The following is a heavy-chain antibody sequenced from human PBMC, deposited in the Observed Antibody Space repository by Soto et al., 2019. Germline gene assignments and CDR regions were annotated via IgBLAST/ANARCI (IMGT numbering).Heavy chain of an antibody. CDR2: ISYDGSNK. CDR3: ARGPN. CDR1: GFTFSSYA. V-gene: IGHV3-30-3*01. Sequence: PGGSLRLSCAASGFTFSSYAMRWVRQAPGKGLEWVAVISYDGSNKYYADSVKGRFTISRDNSKNTLYLQMNSLRAEDAAVYYCARGPNWGQGTLVTVSS. J-gene: IGHJ4*02.